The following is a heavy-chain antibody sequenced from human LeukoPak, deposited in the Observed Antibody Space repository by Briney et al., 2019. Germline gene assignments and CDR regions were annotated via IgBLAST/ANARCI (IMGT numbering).Heavy chain of an antibody. CDR1: GGSFKGYY. CDR2: INHSGST. J-gene: IGHJ5*02. Sequence: PSETLSLTCAVYGGSFKGYYWSWIRQPPGKGLEWIGEINHSGSTKYNTSPKSRVAISVDKTKNQFPLKLSSIASAHTAGEYCAREGDSSSVGWFDPWGQGTLVTVSS. D-gene: IGHD6-13*01. V-gene: IGHV4-34*01. CDR3: AREGDSSSVGWFDP.